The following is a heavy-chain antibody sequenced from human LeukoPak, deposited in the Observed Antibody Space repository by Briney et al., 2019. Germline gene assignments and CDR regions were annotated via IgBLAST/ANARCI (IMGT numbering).Heavy chain of an antibody. V-gene: IGHV4-34*01. Sequence: SETLSLTCAVYGGSFSGYYWSWIRQPPGKGLEWIGEINHSGSTYYNPSLKSRVTISVDTSKNQFSLKLSSVTAADTAVYYCARSGGSILDAFDIWGQGTMVTVSS. CDR3: ARSGGSILDAFDI. J-gene: IGHJ3*02. CDR1: GGSFSGYY. D-gene: IGHD3-16*01. CDR2: INHSGST.